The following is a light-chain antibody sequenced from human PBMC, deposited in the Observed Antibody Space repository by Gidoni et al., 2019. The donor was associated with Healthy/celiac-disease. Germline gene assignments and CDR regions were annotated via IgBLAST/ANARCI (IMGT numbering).Light chain of an antibody. J-gene: IGLJ1*01. CDR3: QSYDSSLSGSSYV. Sequence: QSVLTQPPSVSGAPGQSATISCTGSSSNIGAGYDVHWSQQLPGTAPKLLIYGNSNRPSGVPDRFSGSKSGTSASLAITGLQAEDEADYYCQSYDSSLSGSSYVFGTGTKVTVL. V-gene: IGLV1-40*01. CDR1: SSNIGAGYD. CDR2: GNS.